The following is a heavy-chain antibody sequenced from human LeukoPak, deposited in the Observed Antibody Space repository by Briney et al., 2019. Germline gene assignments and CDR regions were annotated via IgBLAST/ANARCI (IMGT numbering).Heavy chain of an antibody. V-gene: IGHV4-30-4*08. CDR2: IYHSGST. CDR3: ARDEARSTRWQIDC. Sequence: SETLSLTCSVSGDSFSSYYWSWIRQPPGKGLEWIGYIYHSGSTYYNPSLKSRLTMSLDTSKNQFSLRLNSVIATDTAVYYCARDEARSTRWQIDCWGQGTLVTVSS. CDR1: GDSFSSYY. J-gene: IGHJ4*02. D-gene: IGHD2-15*01.